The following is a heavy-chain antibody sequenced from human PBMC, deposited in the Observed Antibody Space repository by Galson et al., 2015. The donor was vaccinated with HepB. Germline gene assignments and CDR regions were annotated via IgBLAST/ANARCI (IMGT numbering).Heavy chain of an antibody. J-gene: IGHJ4*02. CDR1: GFTFNNYA. V-gene: IGHV3-33*01. CDR2: IWYDGGNK. D-gene: IGHD3-22*01. Sequence: SLRLSCAASGFTFNNYAMHWVRQDPGKGLEWVALIWYDGGNKYYADSMKGRFTISRDNSKNTLYLQMNSLRAEDTAVYYCARDNYYDSSSYYPDGHKGGFDYWGQGTLVTVSS. CDR3: ARDNYYDSSSYYPDGHKGGFDY.